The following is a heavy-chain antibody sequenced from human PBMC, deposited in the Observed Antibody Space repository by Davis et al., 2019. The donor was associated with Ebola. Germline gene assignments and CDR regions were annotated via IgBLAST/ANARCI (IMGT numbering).Heavy chain of an antibody. CDR2: IYYSGST. Sequence: PSETLSLTCTVSGGSISSGGYYWSWIRQHPGKGLEWIGYIYYSGSTYYNPSLKSRVTMSLDTSSNQFSLKLRSVTAADTAVYYCARVASGYYMDVWGKGTTVTVSS. CDR3: ARVASGYYMDV. J-gene: IGHJ6*03. CDR1: GGSISSGGYY. V-gene: IGHV4-31*03.